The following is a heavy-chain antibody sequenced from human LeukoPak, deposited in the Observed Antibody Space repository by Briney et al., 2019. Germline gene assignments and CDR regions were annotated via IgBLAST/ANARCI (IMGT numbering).Heavy chain of an antibody. V-gene: IGHV4-59*01. CDR3: AREHPGGGYGDCYVY. CDR1: GGPISSYY. J-gene: IGHJ4*02. Sequence: AETLSLTCSVSGGPISSYYWSWTRHPPGKGLGWIGYIYYSESNNYNPSLKSRVTISVDTSKKQFSLKLSSVTAAGTAGYDCAREHPGGGYGDCYVYWGEGSLVTVSS. D-gene: IGHD4-17*01. CDR2: IYYSESN.